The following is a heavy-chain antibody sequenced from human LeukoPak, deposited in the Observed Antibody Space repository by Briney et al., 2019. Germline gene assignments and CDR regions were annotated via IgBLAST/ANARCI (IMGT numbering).Heavy chain of an antibody. CDR2: ISGSGGST. CDR1: GFTFSSYS. J-gene: IGHJ4*02. Sequence: GGSLRLSCAASGFTFSSYSMHWVRQAPGKGLEWVSAISGSGGSTYYADSVKGRFTIPRDNSKNTLYLRMNSLRAEDTAVYYCAKDPVSMVRGVLFDYWGQGTLVTVSS. V-gene: IGHV3-23*01. D-gene: IGHD3-10*01. CDR3: AKDPVSMVRGVLFDY.